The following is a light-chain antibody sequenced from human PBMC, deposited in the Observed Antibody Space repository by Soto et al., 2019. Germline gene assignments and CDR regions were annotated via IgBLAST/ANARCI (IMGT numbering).Light chain of an antibody. CDR1: QSVSSY. J-gene: IGKJ1*01. CDR2: DAS. CDR3: QQRGTWPPT. Sequence: EVVLTQSPATLSLSPGERATLSCRASQSVSSYLAWYQQKPGQPPRLLIYDASSRATGIPARFSASGSGTDFTLTISSLEPEDFAVYYCQQRGTWPPTFGQGTKVDIK. V-gene: IGKV3-11*01.